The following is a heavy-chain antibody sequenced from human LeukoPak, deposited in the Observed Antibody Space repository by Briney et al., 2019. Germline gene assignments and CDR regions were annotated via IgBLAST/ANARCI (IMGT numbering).Heavy chain of an antibody. D-gene: IGHD6-6*01. CDR1: GFIVSSNY. J-gene: IGHJ4*02. CDR3: SKCGVYSTSAVDY. CDR2: MYAGGST. V-gene: IGHV3-53*01. Sequence: GGSLRLSCAASGFIVSSNYMSWVRQAPGQGLEWVSVMYAGGSTYYADSVKGRFTISRDKCNNTLSLLMNSLSAEDTALYYCSKCGVYSTSAVDYWGQGTLVTVSS.